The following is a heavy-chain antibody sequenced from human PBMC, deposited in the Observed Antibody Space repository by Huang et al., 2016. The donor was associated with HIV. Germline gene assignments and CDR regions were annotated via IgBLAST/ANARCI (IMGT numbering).Heavy chain of an antibody. Sequence: QVQLQVSGPGLVKPSETLSVACSVSGDSVSNHHWNWLRQTPGKGLEWIGRIYSSGTTIYNPSLKNRVSLSLDTSKNQFALNVTSVTAADTAVYYCARGFDILVDRFDFWGQGTLVTVSS. D-gene: IGHD3-9*01. V-gene: IGHV4-59*02. CDR2: IYSSGTT. CDR1: GDSVSNHH. CDR3: ARGFDILVDRFDF. J-gene: IGHJ4*02.